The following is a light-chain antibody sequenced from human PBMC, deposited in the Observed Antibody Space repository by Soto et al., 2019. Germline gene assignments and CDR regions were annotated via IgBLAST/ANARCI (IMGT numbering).Light chain of an antibody. J-gene: IGKJ1*01. CDR3: QQYNGYSLT. CDR1: QTISDS. V-gene: IGKV1-5*01. CDR2: DVS. Sequence: DIQMTQSPSALAASVGDSVTITCRASQTISDSLAWYQQKPGKAPDLLISDVSNLERGVASRFSGSGSGTEFTLTISSMQPDYFATYYCQQYNGYSLTFGQGPKVEI.